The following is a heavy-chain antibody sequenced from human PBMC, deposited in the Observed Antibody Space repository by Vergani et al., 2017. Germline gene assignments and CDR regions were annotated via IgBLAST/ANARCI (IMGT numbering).Heavy chain of an antibody. CDR1: GYTLTELS. J-gene: IGHJ5*02. D-gene: IGHD6-13*01. Sequence: QVQLVQSGAEVKKPGASVKVSCKVSGYTLTELSMHWVRQAPGKGLEWMGGFDPEDGETIHAQKFQGRVTMTEDTSTDTAYMELSSLRSEDTAVYYCATVFSLVWRAAAGNWFDPWGQGTLVTVSS. CDR3: ATVFSLVWRAAAGNWFDP. V-gene: IGHV1-24*01. CDR2: FDPEDGET.